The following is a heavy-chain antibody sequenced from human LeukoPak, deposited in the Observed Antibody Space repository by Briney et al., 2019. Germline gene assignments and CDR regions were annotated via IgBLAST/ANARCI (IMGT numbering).Heavy chain of an antibody. CDR1: GFTFSSYG. Sequence: GGSLRLSCAASGFTFSSYGMHWVRQAPGKGLEWVAIIWYGGSNKYYADSVKGRFTISGDNSKNTLYLQMNSLRAEDTAVYYCARSVPHFFDYWGQGTLVTVSS. CDR2: IWYGGSNK. CDR3: ARSVPHFFDY. V-gene: IGHV3-30*02. J-gene: IGHJ4*02. D-gene: IGHD3-3*01.